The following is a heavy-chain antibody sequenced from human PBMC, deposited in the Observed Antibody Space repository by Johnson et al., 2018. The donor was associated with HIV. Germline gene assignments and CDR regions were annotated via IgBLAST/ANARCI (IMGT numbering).Heavy chain of an antibody. V-gene: IGHV3-20*04. CDR1: GFTFDDYG. J-gene: IGHJ3*02. CDR3: ARVGANFDAFDI. CDR2: ISGSNI. Sequence: VQLVESGGGVERPGGSLRLSCAASGFTFDDYGMSWVRQAPGKGLEWVSGISGSNIYKADSVKGRFTISRDNAKNSLFLQMNSLRAEDTAVYYCARVGANFDAFDIWGQGTMVIVSS. D-gene: IGHD4/OR15-4a*01.